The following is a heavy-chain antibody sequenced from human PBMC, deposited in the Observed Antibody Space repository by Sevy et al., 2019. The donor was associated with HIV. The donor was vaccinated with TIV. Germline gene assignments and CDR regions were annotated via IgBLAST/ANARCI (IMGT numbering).Heavy chain of an antibody. V-gene: IGHV3-30*04. CDR2: ISYDGSNK. CDR3: ARDLAVPAYSSSWYTYYYNGMDV. CDR1: GFTFSSYA. Sequence: GGSLRLSCAASGFTFSSYAMHWVRQAPGKGLEWVAVISYDGSNKYYADSVKGRFTITSDNSKNTLYPQMNSLRAEDTAVYYCARDLAVPAYSSSWYTYYYNGMDVWGQGTTVTVSS. D-gene: IGHD6-13*01. J-gene: IGHJ6*02.